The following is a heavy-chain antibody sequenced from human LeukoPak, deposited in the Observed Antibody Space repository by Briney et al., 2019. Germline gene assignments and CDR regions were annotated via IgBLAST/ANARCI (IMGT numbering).Heavy chain of an antibody. J-gene: IGHJ5*02. CDR2: INSDGSST. CDR1: GFTLSSYW. Sequence: GGSLRLSCAASGFTLSSYWMHWVRQAPGKGLVWFSRINSDGSSTTYADSVKGRFTISRDNAKNTLYLQMNSLRAEDTGVYYCARIASHSSSWYDGGSWGQGTLVTVSS. D-gene: IGHD6-13*01. CDR3: ARIASHSSSWYDGGS. V-gene: IGHV3-74*01.